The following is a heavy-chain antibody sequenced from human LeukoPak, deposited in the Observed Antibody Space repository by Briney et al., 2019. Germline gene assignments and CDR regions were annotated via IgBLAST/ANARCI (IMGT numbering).Heavy chain of an antibody. J-gene: IGHJ3*02. D-gene: IGHD1-1*01. CDR2: ISGSGGST. V-gene: IGHV3-23*01. CDR1: EFTFSNYA. Sequence: GGSLRLSCTASEFTFSNYAMSWVRQAPGKGLEWVSGISGSGGSTYYADSVKGRFTISRDNSKNTLYLQMNSLRAEDTAVYYCAKEPIWNDKVSDAFAIWGQGTMVTVSS. CDR3: AKEPIWNDKVSDAFAI.